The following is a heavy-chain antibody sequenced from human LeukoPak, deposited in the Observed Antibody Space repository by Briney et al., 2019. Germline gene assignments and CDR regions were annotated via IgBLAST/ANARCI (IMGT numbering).Heavy chain of an antibody. D-gene: IGHD2-15*01. CDR2: IYSGGST. CDR1: GFTVSSNY. V-gene: IGHV3-66*01. CDR3: ARVAARVSLDY. Sequence: GGSLRLSCAASGFTVSSNYMSWVRQAPGKGLEWVSVIYSGGSTYYADSVKGRFTISRDNSKNTLYLQMNSLRAEDTAVYYCARVAARVSLDYWGQGTLVTVSS. J-gene: IGHJ4*02.